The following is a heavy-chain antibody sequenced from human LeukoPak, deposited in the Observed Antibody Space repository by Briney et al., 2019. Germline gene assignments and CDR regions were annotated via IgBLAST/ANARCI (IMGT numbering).Heavy chain of an antibody. CDR2: IDHSGST. CDR3: ARDIGYCTNGVCPPTWFDP. D-gene: IGHD2-8*01. CDR1: GGSFSGYY. J-gene: IGHJ5*02. V-gene: IGHV4-34*01. Sequence: SETLSLTCAVYGGSFSGYYWGWTRQSPAKGLEWIGEIDHSGSTYYNPSLKSRVTISVDTSKNQFSLKLSSVTAADTAVYYCARDIGYCTNGVCPPTWFDPWGQGTLVTVSS.